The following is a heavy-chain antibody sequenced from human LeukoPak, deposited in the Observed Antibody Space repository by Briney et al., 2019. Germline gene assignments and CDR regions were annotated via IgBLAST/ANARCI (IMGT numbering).Heavy chain of an antibody. CDR2: IVVGSGNT. Sequence: SVKVSCKASGFTFTSSAVQWVRQARGQRLEWIGWIVVGSGNTNYAQKFQERVTITRDMSTSTAYMELSSLRSEDTAVYCCAASPDYYDSSGYSYYFDYWGQQTLLTVSS. D-gene: IGHD3-22*01. J-gene: IGHJ4*02. CDR1: GFTFTSSA. CDR3: AASPDYYDSSGYSYYFDY. V-gene: IGHV1-58*01.